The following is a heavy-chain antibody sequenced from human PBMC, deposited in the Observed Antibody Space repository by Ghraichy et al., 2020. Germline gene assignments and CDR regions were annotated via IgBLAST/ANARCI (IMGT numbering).Heavy chain of an antibody. CDR3: ARSSYYASSGYPFFDY. D-gene: IGHD3-22*01. V-gene: IGHV4-39*01. Sequence: ESLNISCTVSGGSISSSNYFWGWIRQPPGKGLEWIGSIYYSGNTYYNPSLKSRVTISVDTSRNQFSLKLNSVTAADTAVYYCARSSYYASSGYPFFDYWGQGTLVTVSS. CDR2: IYYSGNT. CDR1: GGSISSSNYF. J-gene: IGHJ4*02.